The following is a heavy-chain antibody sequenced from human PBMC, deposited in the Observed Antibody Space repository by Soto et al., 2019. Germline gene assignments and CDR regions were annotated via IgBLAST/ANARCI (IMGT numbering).Heavy chain of an antibody. CDR1: GGSISSYY. J-gene: IGHJ4*02. Sequence: SETLSLTCTVSGGSISSYYWSWIRQPPGKGLEWIGYIYYSGSTNYNPSLKSRVTISVDTSMNQFSLKLSSVTAADTAVYYCARDNPALYYFDYWGQGTLVTVSS. CDR2: IYYSGST. V-gene: IGHV4-59*01. CDR3: ARDNPALYYFDY.